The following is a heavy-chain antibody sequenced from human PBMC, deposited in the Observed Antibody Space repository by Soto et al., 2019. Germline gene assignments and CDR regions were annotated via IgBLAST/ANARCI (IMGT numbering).Heavy chain of an antibody. CDR2: ISYDGSNK. CDR1: ELPISSYS. Sequence: AGGSLRLSCRASELPISSYSMHWVRHAQGKGLEWVAVISYDGSNKYYADSVKGRFTISRDNSKNTLYLQMNSLRAEDTAVYYCARGHHYYYYYGMDVWGQGTTVTVSS. J-gene: IGHJ6*02. V-gene: IGHV3-30-3*01. CDR3: ARGHHYYYYYGMDV.